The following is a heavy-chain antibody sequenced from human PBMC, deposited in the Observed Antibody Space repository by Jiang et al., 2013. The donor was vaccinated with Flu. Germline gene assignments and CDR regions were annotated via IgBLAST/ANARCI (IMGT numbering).Heavy chain of an antibody. V-gene: IGHV2-5*01. D-gene: IGHD1-7*01. J-gene: IGHJ4*02. CDR3: AHRRSLELRWYYFDY. CDR2: DK. Sequence: DKRYSPSLKSRLTITKDTSKNQVVLTMTNMDPVDTATYYCAHRRSLELRWYYFDYWGQGTLVTVSS.